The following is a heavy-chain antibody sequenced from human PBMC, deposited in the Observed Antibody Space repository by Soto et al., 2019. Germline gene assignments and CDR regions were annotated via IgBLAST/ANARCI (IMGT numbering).Heavy chain of an antibody. D-gene: IGHD6-19*01. CDR2: VYFSGST. CDR1: GGSINGYY. V-gene: IGHV4-59*01. Sequence: QERLQESGPGLVKPSETLSLTCSVSGGSINGYYWNWIRQPPGKGLEWLGNVYFSGSTHYNPSLEARLTISVDTPKKQISLKLRSVTAADTAVYYCARQEAVPGTPFDSWGQGTLVSVSS. J-gene: IGHJ4*02. CDR3: ARQEAVPGTPFDS.